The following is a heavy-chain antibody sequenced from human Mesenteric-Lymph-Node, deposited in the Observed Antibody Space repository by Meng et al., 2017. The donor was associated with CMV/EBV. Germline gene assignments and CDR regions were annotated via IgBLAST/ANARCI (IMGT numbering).Heavy chain of an antibody. D-gene: IGHD1-26*01. J-gene: IGHJ5*02. CDR1: GDSVSSGGYY. CDR3: ARDLGGGRVDP. V-gene: IGHV4-61*08. Sequence: SETLSLTCTVSGDSVSSGGYYWSWIRQPPGKGLEWIGYIYYSGSTNYNPSLKSRVTISVDTSKNQFSLKLSSVTAADTAVYYCARDLGGGRVDPWGQGTLVTVSS. CDR2: IYYSGST.